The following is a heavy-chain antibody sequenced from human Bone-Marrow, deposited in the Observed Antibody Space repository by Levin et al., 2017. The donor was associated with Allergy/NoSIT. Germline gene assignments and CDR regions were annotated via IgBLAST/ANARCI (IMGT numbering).Heavy chain of an antibody. CDR3: ARDSALYSSGSYYY. D-gene: IGHD3-10*01. Sequence: GGSLRLSCAASGFTFSTYWMTWVRQAPGKGLEWVANIKQDGSEKNYVDSVKGRFTISRDNAKNSVYLQMNSLRVEDTAVYYCARDSALYSSGSYYYWGQGTLVTVSS. J-gene: IGHJ4*02. CDR2: IKQDGSEK. V-gene: IGHV3-7*04. CDR1: GFTFSTYW.